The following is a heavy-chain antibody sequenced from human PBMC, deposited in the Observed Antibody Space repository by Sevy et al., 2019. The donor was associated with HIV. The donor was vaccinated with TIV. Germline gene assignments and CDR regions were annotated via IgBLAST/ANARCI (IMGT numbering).Heavy chain of an antibody. CDR3: ARGPHDEASGYIGGNFDY. CDR1: GGSMKRSY. V-gene: IGHV4-59*01. Sequence: SETLSLTCTVTGGSMKRSYWSWIRQSPGKGLEWIGYVYYSGSTNYSPSLKSRVTISIDTSKNQFSLSLSTVTAADTAVYYCARGPHDEASGYIGGNFDYWGQGTRVTVSS. CDR2: VYYSGST. D-gene: IGHD3-3*01. J-gene: IGHJ4*02.